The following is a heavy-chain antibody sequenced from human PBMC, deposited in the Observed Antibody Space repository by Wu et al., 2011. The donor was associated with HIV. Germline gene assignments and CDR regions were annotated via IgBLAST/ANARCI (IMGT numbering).Heavy chain of an antibody. J-gene: IGHJ3*02. CDR1: GGTFATYA. CDR3: ATRQTPYIDVLTERVAAAGENDVFEI. CDR2: IIPILRRP. V-gene: IGHV1-69*04. Sequence: QVQLEQSGAEVKKSGSSVKVSCKASGGTFATYAVSWVRQAPGQGLEWMGRIIPILRRPNYAQKFQGRVTITADKSTTTLDLSSLTFDDTAVYYCATRQTPYIDVLTERVAAAGENDVFEIWGQGTTVTVSS. D-gene: IGHD3-9*01.